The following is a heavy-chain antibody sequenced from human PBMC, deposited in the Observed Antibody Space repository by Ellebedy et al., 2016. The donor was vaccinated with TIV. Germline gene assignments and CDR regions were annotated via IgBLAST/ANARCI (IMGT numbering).Heavy chain of an antibody. J-gene: IGHJ4*02. V-gene: IGHV3-74*01. CDR3: VSSSPVIDY. Sequence: GESLKISCAASGFTFTQYWLHWVRQAPGKGPVWVSRINSDGSSTTYADSVKGRFTISRDNAKHTLYLQMNSLRGEDTAVYYCVSSSPVIDYWGQGTLVTVSS. CDR2: INSDGSST. CDR1: GFTFTQYW. D-gene: IGHD6-13*01.